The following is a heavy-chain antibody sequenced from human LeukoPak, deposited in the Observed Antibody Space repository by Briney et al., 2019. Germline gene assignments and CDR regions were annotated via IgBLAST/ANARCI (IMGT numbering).Heavy chain of an antibody. D-gene: IGHD1-1*01. CDR1: GFTFSSYA. Sequence: GGSLRLSCVASGFTFSSYAMSWFRKPPGTGLEWLSSIATSGTYYTSSVKGRFTISRDDSKNMLFLQMNSLTAEDTAVYFCAREGLERHLALDSWGQGTLVTVSS. V-gene: IGHV3-23*01. CDR3: AREGLERHLALDS. CDR2: IATSGT. J-gene: IGHJ4*02.